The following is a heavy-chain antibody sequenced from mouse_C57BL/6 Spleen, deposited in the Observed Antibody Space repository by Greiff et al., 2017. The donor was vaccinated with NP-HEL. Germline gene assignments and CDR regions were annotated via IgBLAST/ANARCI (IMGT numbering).Heavy chain of an antibody. V-gene: IGHV1-15*01. CDR2: IDPETGGT. CDR3: TRGGYDSSWFAY. Sequence: VQLQQSGAELVRPGASVTLSCKASGYTFTDYEMHWVKQTPVHGLEWIGAIDPETGGTAYNQKFKGKAILTADKSSSTAYMELRSLTSEDSAVYYCTRGGYDSSWFAYWGQGTLVTVSA. D-gene: IGHD2-4*01. CDR1: GYTFTDYE. J-gene: IGHJ3*01.